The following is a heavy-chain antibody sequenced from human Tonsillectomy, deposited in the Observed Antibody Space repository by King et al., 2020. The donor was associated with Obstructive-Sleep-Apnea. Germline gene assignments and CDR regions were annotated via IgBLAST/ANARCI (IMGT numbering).Heavy chain of an antibody. V-gene: IGHV4-34*01. CDR2: INHSGST. CDR3: ARVTITMVRGVIGTYYYYGMDV. D-gene: IGHD3-10*01. CDR1: GGSFSGYY. J-gene: IGHJ6*02. Sequence: VQLQQWGAGLLKPSETLSLTCAVYGGSFSGYYWSWIRQPPGKGLEWIGEINHSGSTNYNPSLKSRVTISVDTSKNQFSLKLSSVTAADTAVYYCARVTITMVRGVIGTYYYYGMDVWGQGTTVTVSS.